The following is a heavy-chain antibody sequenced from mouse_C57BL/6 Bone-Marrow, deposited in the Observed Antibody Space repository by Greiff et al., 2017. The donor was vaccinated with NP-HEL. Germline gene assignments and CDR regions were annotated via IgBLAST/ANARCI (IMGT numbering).Heavy chain of an antibody. V-gene: IGHV1-82*01. CDR3: ARSDYSNYGGFAY. D-gene: IGHD2-5*01. CDR2: IYPGDGDT. Sequence: QVQLQQSGPELVKPGASVKISCKASGYAFSSSWMNWVKQRPGKGLEWIGRIYPGDGDTNYNGKFKGKATLTADKSSSTAYMQLSSLTSEDSAVYVCARSDYSNYGGFAYWGQGTLVTVSA. CDR1: GYAFSSSW. J-gene: IGHJ3*01.